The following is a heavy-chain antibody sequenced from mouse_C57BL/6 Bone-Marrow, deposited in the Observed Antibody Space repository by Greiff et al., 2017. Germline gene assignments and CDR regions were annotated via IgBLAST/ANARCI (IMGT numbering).Heavy chain of an antibody. CDR2: ISSGSSTI. D-gene: IGHD1-1*01. Sequence: EVQLVESGGGLVKPGGSLKLSCAASGFTFSDYGMHWVRQAPEKGLEWVAYISSGSSTIYYDDTVKGRFTISRDNAKTTLFLQMTSLRSEYTAMYYCAILRDFDYWGQGTTLTVSS. J-gene: IGHJ2*01. CDR1: GFTFSDYG. V-gene: IGHV5-17*01. CDR3: AILRDFDY.